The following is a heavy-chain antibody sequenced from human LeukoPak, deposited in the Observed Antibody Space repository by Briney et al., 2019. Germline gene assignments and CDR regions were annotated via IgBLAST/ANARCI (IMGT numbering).Heavy chain of an antibody. CDR2: ISSSSTI. CDR1: GFTFSSYS. CDR3: ARSEYYYDSSGYLGAFDI. Sequence: TGGSLRLSCAASGFTFSSYSMNWVRQAPGKGLEWASYISSSSTIYYADSVKGRFTISRDNAKNSLYLQMNSLRDEDTAVYYCARSEYYYDSSGYLGAFDIWGQGTMVTVSS. J-gene: IGHJ3*02. V-gene: IGHV3-48*02. D-gene: IGHD3-22*01.